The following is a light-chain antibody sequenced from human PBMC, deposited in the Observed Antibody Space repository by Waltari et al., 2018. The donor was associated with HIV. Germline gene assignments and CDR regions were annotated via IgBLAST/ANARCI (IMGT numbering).Light chain of an antibody. CDR1: SSNIGSQY. V-gene: IGLV1-47*01. CDR2: RNN. CDR3: AAWDDSLSAVV. Sequence: QSVLTQPPSASVTPGQRVTISCSGSSSNIGSQYVYWFQQLPGTAPNPLMYRNNQRPSGVPDRVSGSKSGTSASLAISGLRAEDEADYYCAAWDDSLSAVVFGGGTKLTVL. J-gene: IGLJ3*02.